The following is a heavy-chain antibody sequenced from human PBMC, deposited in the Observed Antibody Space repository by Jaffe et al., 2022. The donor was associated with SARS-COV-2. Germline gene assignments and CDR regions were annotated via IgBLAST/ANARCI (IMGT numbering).Heavy chain of an antibody. CDR2: ISGDGGST. J-gene: IGHJ4*02. V-gene: IGHV3-43*02. CDR3: AKDMTLKSPNMVATWNFDY. CDR1: GFTFDDYA. Sequence: EVQLVESGGGVVQPGGSLRLSCAASGFTFDDYAMHWVRQAPGKGLEWVSLISGDGGSTYYADSVKGRFTISRDNSKNSLYLQMNSLRTEDTALYYCAKDMTLKSPNMVATWNFDYWGQGTLVTVSS. D-gene: IGHD5-12*01.